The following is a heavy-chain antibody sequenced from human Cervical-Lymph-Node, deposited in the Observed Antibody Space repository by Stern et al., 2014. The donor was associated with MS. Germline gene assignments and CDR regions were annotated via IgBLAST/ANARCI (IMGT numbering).Heavy chain of an antibody. V-gene: IGHV4-4*02. D-gene: IGHD2/OR15-2a*01. CDR3: ARERQQYCNSEGCSYWYFDL. J-gene: IGHJ2*01. CDR2: IYHSGAS. CDR1: GGSVSSTNW. Sequence: QVQLQESGPGLVKPSGTLSLTFAVSGGSVSSTNWWSWVRQSPGKGLEWIGNIYHSGASNYRPSLRSRVSISLDNSKNHLSLHLTSVTAADTAVYYCARERQQYCNSEGCSYWYFDLWGRGTLVTVSS.